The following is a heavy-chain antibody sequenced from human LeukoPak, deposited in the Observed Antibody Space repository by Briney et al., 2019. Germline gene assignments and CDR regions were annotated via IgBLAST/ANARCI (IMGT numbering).Heavy chain of an antibody. V-gene: IGHV1-18*01. Sequence: ASVKVSCKASGYTFTSYGISWVRQAPGQGLEWMGWISAYNGNTNYAQKLQGRVTMTTDTSTSTAYMELRSLRSDDTAVYYCAREKYSSSWLLFDYWGQGTLSPSPQ. J-gene: IGHJ4*02. CDR1: GYTFTSYG. D-gene: IGHD6-13*01. CDR2: ISAYNGNT. CDR3: AREKYSSSWLLFDY.